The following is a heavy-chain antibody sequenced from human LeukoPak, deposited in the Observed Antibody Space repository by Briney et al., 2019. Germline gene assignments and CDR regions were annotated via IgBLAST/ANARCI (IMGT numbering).Heavy chain of an antibody. Sequence: TSETLSLTCAVYGGSFSGYYWSWIRQPPGKGLEWIGEINHSGSTNYNPSLKSRVTISVDTSKNQFSLKLSSVTAADTAVYYCVTSGAVVGTNWFDPWGQGTLVTVSS. J-gene: IGHJ5*02. CDR3: VTSGAVVGTNWFDP. CDR2: INHSGST. CDR1: GGSFSGYY. D-gene: IGHD6-19*01. V-gene: IGHV4-34*01.